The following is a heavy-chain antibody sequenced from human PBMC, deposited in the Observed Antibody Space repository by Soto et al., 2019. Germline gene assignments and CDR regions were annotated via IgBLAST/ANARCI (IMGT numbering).Heavy chain of an antibody. D-gene: IGHD3-22*01. J-gene: IGHJ4*02. CDR1: GYSFSTYW. CDR3: ARPDSTGYYSF. CDR2: INPDDYDT. V-gene: IGHV5-51*01. Sequence: GESLKISCKASGYSFSTYWIAWVRQMPGKSLEWMAIINPDDYDTRYSPSLQGQVTISADRSIKTAYLHWSSLKASDTAMYYCARPDSTGYYSFWGQGTLVTVSS.